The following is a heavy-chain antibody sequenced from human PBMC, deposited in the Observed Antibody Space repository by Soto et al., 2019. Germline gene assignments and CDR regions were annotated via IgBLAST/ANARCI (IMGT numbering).Heavy chain of an antibody. CDR3: ASHPPRGDYNKYATTY. V-gene: IGHV3-7*03. J-gene: IGHJ4*02. CDR1: GFTFSTYW. D-gene: IGHD4-4*01. CDR2: IKEDGSEK. Sequence: EVQLVESGGGLVQPGGSLRLSCAASGFTFSTYWMSWVRQVPGKGLEWLANIKEDGSEKYYVDSVKGRFTISRDNAKYSLDLQMNSLRADETGIYYCASHPPRGDYNKYATTYWGQGTLVTVSS.